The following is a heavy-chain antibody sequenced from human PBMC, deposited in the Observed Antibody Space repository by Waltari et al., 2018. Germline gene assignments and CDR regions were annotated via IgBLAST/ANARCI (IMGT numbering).Heavy chain of an antibody. V-gene: IGHV3-30*02. Sequence: QVQLVESGGGVVQPGGSLRLSCAASGFTFSSYGMHWVRQAPGKGLEWVAFILYDGSNKYYADSVKGRFTISRDNSKNTLYLQMNSLRAEDTAVYYCAKSGTVAGVDYWGQGTLVTVSS. CDR1: GFTFSSYG. D-gene: IGHD6-19*01. CDR3: AKSGTVAGVDY. J-gene: IGHJ4*02. CDR2: ILYDGSNK.